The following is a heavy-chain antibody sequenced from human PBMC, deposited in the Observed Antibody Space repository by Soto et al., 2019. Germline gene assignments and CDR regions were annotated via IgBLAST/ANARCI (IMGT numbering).Heavy chain of an antibody. J-gene: IGHJ4*02. Sequence: HPWGALLVSCASSVFSFTNFAMSWVRQAPGKGLEWVAGIGASGDITWYADSVKGRLSISIDNSKNTLYLQLNSLRFEDTAVYYCAKDDFTDRGDDYFDYWGPGTLVTVSS. V-gene: IGHV3-23*01. CDR1: VFSFTNFA. CDR3: AKDDFTDRGDDYFDY. D-gene: IGHD2-21*02. CDR2: IGASGDIT.